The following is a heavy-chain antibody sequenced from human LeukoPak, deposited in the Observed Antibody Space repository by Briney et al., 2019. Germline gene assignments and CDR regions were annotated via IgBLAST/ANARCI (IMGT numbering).Heavy chain of an antibody. D-gene: IGHD3-22*01. V-gene: IGHV3-15*01. CDR3: TTDLTYYYDSSGYYLDAFDI. J-gene: IGHJ3*02. Sequence: GGSLRLSCAASGFTFSNAWVSWVRQAPGKGLEWVGRIKSKTDGGTTDYAAPVKGRFTISRDDSKNTLYLQMNSLKTEDTAVYYCTTDLTYYYDSSGYYLDAFDIWGQGTMVTVSS. CDR2: IKSKTDGGTT. CDR1: GFTFSNAW.